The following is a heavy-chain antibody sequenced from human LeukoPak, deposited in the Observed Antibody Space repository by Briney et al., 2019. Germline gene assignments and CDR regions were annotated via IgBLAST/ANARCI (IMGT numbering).Heavy chain of an antibody. J-gene: IGHJ4*02. CDR1: GFTFSTYA. V-gene: IGHV3-30*04. CDR3: ARAAPLWFKELLL. Sequence: GGSLRLSCAASGFTFSTYAMHWVRQAPGKGLEWVAVISYDGSSKYYADSVKGRFTISRDNSKNTLYLQMNSLRAEDTAVYYCARAAPLWFKELLLWGQGTLVTVSS. D-gene: IGHD3-10*01. CDR2: ISYDGSSK.